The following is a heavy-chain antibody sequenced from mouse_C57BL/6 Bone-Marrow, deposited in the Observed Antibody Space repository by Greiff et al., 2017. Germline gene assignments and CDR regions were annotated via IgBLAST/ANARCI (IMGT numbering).Heavy chain of an antibody. CDR3: ARDYDYTWCAY. Sequence: VQLQQPGAELVKPGASVKLSCKASGYTFTSYWMQWVKQRPGQGLEWIGEIDPSDSSTNYNQKFKGKATLTVDPSSSTAYMQLSSLTSEDSAVYYCARDYDYTWCAYWGQGTLVTVSA. J-gene: IGHJ3*01. V-gene: IGHV1-50*01. CDR1: GYTFTSYW. CDR2: IDPSDSST. D-gene: IGHD2-4*01.